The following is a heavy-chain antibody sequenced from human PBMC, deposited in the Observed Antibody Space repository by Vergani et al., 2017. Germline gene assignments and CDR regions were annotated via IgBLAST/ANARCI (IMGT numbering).Heavy chain of an antibody. D-gene: IGHD3-22*01. J-gene: IGHJ4*02. CDR3: ARLYDSRDRYFDY. V-gene: IGHV5-51*01. Sequence: EVQLVQSGAEVKTPGESLKISCKGSGYSFTSYWNGWVRQMPGKGLEWMGISYPGDSDTRYSPSFQGQVTISADKSISTAYLQWSSLKASDTAMYYCARLYDSRDRYFDYWGQGTLVTVSS. CDR2: SYPGDSDT. CDR1: GYSFTSYW.